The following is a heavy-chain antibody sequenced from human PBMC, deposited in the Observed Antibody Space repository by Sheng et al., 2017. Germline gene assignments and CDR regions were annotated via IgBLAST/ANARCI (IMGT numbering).Heavy chain of an antibody. V-gene: IGHV1-2*02. CDR2: INPNSGGT. Sequence: QVQLVQSGAEVKKPGASVKVSCKASGYTLTGYYLHWVRQAPGQGLEWMGWINPNSGGTKFAQKFQGRVTMTRDTSISTAYMELSSLRSDDTAVYYCARLPDLDYQDAFDIWGQGTMVTVSS. CDR1: GYTLTGYY. J-gene: IGHJ3*02. D-gene: IGHD3-9*01. CDR3: ARLPDLDYQDAFDI.